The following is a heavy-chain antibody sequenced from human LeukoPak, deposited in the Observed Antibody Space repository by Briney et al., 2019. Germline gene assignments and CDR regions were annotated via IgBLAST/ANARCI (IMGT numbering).Heavy chain of an antibody. D-gene: IGHD2-2*01. J-gene: IGHJ5*02. Sequence: ASVKVSCKASGYTFTSYDINWVRQATGQGLEWMGWMNPNSGNTGYAQKFQGRVTITRNTSISTAYMKLSSLRSEDTAVYYSARAGKGPAATVRWFDPWGQGTLVTVSS. V-gene: IGHV1-8*03. CDR3: ARAGKGPAATVRWFDP. CDR2: MNPNSGNT. CDR1: GYTFTSYD.